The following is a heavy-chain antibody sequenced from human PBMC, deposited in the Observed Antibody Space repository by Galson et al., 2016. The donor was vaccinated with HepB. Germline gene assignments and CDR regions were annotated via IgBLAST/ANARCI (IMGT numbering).Heavy chain of an antibody. CDR3: AKGGPQAMITFGGFIADFDY. Sequence: SLRLSCAGSGFTFSNHYMHWVRQAPGKGLVWVSRINSDGSNANYADSVKGRFTISRDNARNTLYLHVNSLRAEDAAVYYCAKGGPQAMITFGGFIADFDYWGQGALVTVSS. D-gene: IGHD3-16*02. J-gene: IGHJ4*02. V-gene: IGHV3-74*01. CDR1: GFTFSNHY. CDR2: INSDGSNA.